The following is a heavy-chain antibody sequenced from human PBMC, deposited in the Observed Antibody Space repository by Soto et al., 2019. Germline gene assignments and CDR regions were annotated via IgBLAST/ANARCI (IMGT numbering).Heavy chain of an antibody. V-gene: IGHV1-8*01. D-gene: IGHD3-9*01. CDR1: GYTFTSYD. J-gene: IGHJ6*02. CDR2: MNPNSGNT. CDR3: ARGPAYDTPYYYYGMDV. Sequence: QVQLVQSGAEVKKPGASVKVSCKASGYTFTSYDINWVRQATGQGLEWMGWMNPNSGNTGYAQKFQGRVTMTRNTSISTAYMELSSLRSEDTAVYYCARGPAYDTPYYYYGMDVWGQGTTVTVSS.